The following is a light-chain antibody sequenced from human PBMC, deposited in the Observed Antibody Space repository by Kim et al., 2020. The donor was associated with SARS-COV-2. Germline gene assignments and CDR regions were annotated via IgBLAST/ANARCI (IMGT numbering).Light chain of an antibody. CDR2: QDT. CDR3: QAWDTGLYV. J-gene: IGLJ1*01. Sequence: SYELTQPPSVSVSPGQTASISCSGDKLGDKYSSWYQQKPGQSPVLVIYQDTKRPSGIPERFSGSNSGNIATLTISGTQAMDEADYYCQAWDTGLYVFGTGTKVTVL. V-gene: IGLV3-1*01. CDR1: KLGDKY.